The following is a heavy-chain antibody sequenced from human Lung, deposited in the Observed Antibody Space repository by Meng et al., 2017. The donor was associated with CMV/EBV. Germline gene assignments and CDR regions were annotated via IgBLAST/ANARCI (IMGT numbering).Heavy chain of an antibody. V-gene: IGHV3-43*01. CDR2: FSWDGGST. D-gene: IGHD3-3*01. CDR3: AKDHSDFWSGPFDY. CDR1: GFTFDDYT. J-gene: IGHJ4*02. Sequence: GGTXRLXCTASGFTFDDYTFHWVRQAQGKGLELVSLFSWDGGSTYYADSVKGRFTISRDNSKNSLYLQMNSLRTEDNALYYCAKDHSDFWSGPFDYWAQGTXVTVDS.